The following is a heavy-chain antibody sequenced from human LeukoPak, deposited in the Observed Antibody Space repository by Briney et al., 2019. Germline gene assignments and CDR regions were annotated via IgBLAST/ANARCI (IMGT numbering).Heavy chain of an antibody. V-gene: IGHV3-21*01. Sequence: GGSLRLSCAASGFTFSSYSMNWVRQAPGKGLEWVSSISSSSSYIYYADSVKGRFTISRDNAKNSLYLQMNSLRAEDTAVYYCARDNGYPLGGFDYWGQGTLVTVSS. CDR3: ARDNGYPLGGFDY. CDR2: ISSSSSYI. CDR1: GFTFSSYS. D-gene: IGHD1-1*01. J-gene: IGHJ4*02.